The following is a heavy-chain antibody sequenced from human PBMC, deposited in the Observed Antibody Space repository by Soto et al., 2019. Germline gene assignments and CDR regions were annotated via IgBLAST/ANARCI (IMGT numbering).Heavy chain of an antibody. CDR3: ASLMARGAPTDTYYYYGMDV. J-gene: IGHJ6*02. Sequence: QVQLVQSGAEVKKPGSSVKVSCKASGGTFSSYAISWVRQAPGQGLEWMGGIIPIFGTANYAQKFQGRVTITADESTSTAYMELSSLRSEDTAVYYCASLMARGAPTDTYYYYGMDVWGQGTTVTVSS. CDR2: IIPIFGTA. D-gene: IGHD3-10*01. CDR1: GGTFSSYA. V-gene: IGHV1-69*01.